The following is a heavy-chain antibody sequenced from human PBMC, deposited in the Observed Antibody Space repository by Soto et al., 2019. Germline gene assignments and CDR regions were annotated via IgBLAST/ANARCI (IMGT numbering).Heavy chain of an antibody. D-gene: IGHD3-22*01. Sequence: GASVKVSCKASGGTFGSYTISWVRQAPGQGLEWMGRIIPILGIANYAQKFQGRVTITADKSTSTAYMELSSLRSEDTAVYYCARDSSEGYYYDSSGYYYPYFDYWGQGTLVTVSS. CDR2: IIPILGIA. CDR3: ARDSSEGYYYDSSGYYYPYFDY. CDR1: GGTFGSYT. V-gene: IGHV1-69*04. J-gene: IGHJ4*02.